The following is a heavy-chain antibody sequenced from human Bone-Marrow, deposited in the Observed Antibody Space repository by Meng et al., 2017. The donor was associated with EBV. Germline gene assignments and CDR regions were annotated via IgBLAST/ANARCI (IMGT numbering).Heavy chain of an antibody. CDR1: GYTFTSYA. D-gene: IGHD3-22*01. CDR3: ARDRPHYYDTGLDY. Sequence: VQLVQPGSELTKPGASVRVSRKASGYTFTSYAMNWVRQAPGQGLEWMGWINTNTGNPTYAQGFTGRFVFSLDTSVSTAYLQITSLKAEDTAVYYCARDRPHYYDTGLDYWGQGTLVTVSS. CDR2: INTNTGNP. J-gene: IGHJ4*02. V-gene: IGHV7-4-1*02.